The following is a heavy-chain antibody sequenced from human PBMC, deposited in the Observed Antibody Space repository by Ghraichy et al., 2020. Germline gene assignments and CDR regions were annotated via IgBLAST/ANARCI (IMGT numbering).Heavy chain of an antibody. CDR3: ARDQDGSGTFSLGLDY. CDR2: ISSGGTYI. Sequence: GGSLRLACAASGFLFRTSTMNWVRQAPGKGLEWVSSISSGGTYIYYADSVKGRFTISRDNAKNSLFLQMNSLTADDTAVYYCARDQDGSGTFSLGLDYWGQGSLVTVSS. V-gene: IGHV3-21*01. CDR1: GFLFRTST. D-gene: IGHD3-10*01. J-gene: IGHJ4*02.